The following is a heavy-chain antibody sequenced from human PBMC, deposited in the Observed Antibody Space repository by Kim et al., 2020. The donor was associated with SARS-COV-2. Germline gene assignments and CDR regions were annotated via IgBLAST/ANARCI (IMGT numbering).Heavy chain of an antibody. J-gene: IGHJ3*02. V-gene: IGHV4-39*01. CDR3: VEDGYNLEDAFDI. Sequence: SETLSLTCTVSGGSISSSSYYWGWIRQPPGKGLEWIGSIYYSGSTYYNPSLKSRVTISVVTSKNQFSLKLSSVTAADTAVYYCVEDGYNLEDAFDIWGQGTMVTVSS. CDR2: IYYSGST. D-gene: IGHD5-12*01. CDR1: GGSISSSSYY.